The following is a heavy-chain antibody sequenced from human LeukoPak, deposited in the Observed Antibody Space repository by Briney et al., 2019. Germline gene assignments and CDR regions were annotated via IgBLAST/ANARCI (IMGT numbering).Heavy chain of an antibody. J-gene: IGHJ6*02. CDR1: GYTFTSYD. CDR2: MNPNSGDT. CDR3: PRPDTAIVIPHHYYYYYGMDV. D-gene: IGHD5-18*01. Sequence: ASVKVSCKASGYTFTSYDMDWVRQATGQGLEWMGWMNPNSGDTGYAQKCQGRVTMTRNTYISTAYMELSSLRSEDTAVYYCPRPDTAIVIPHHYYYYYGMDVWGQGTTVTVSS. V-gene: IGHV1-8*01.